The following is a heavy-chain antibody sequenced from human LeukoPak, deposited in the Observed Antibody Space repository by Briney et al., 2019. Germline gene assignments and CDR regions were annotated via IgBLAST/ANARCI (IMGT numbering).Heavy chain of an antibody. CDR2: IYYSGST. V-gene: IGHV4-39*07. D-gene: IGHD3-3*01. J-gene: IGHJ5*02. CDR3: ARNAPIVGYNWFDP. Sequence: PSETLSLTCTVSGGSISSSSYYWGWIRQPPGKGLEWIGSIYYSGSTYYNPSLKSRVTISVDTSKNQFSLKLSSVTAADTAVYYCARNAPIVGYNWFDPWGQGTLVTVSS. CDR1: GGSISSSSYY.